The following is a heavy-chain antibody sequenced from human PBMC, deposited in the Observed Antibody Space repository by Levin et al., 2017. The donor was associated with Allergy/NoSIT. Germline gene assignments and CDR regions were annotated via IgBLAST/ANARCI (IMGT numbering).Heavy chain of an antibody. Sequence: SETLSLTCTVSGASVNSYYWNWIRQPPGKGLEWIGYIYYSGTTNYNPSLKSRATISGDTSNNQFSLKLRSVTAADTAVYYCATVRWGTGTWHFDDWGQGALVTVSP. D-gene: IGHD1-7*01. J-gene: IGHJ4*02. CDR3: ATVRWGTGTWHFDD. CDR2: IYYSGTT. V-gene: IGHV4-59*02. CDR1: GASVNSYY.